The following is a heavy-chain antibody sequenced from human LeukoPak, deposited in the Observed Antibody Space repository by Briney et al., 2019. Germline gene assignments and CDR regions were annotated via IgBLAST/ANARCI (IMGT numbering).Heavy chain of an antibody. D-gene: IGHD3-9*01. Sequence: GGSLTLSCAASGFTFSGCDMSWVRQAPGKGLEWVSAIRGSGGTTYYADSVKGRLTISRDNSKHTLYLQLNSLRVEDTAVYYCPKGLYAWLSDTDYWGQGTLVTV. CDR1: GFTFSGCD. CDR2: IRGSGGTT. V-gene: IGHV3-23*01. J-gene: IGHJ4*02. CDR3: PKGLYAWLSDTDY.